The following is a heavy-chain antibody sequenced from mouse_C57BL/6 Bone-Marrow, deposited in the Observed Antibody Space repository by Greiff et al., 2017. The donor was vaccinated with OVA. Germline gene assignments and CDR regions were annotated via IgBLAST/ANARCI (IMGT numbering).Heavy chain of an antibody. V-gene: IGHV5-12*01. CDR3: ARHYGSSYWYFDV. Sequence: EVMLVESGGGLVQPGGSLKLSCAASGFTFSDYYMYWVRQTPEKRLEWVAYISNGGGSTYYPDTVKGRFTISRDNAKNTLYLQMSRLKSEDTAMYYCARHYGSSYWYFDVWGTGTTVTVSS. CDR2: ISNGGGST. J-gene: IGHJ1*03. D-gene: IGHD1-1*01. CDR1: GFTFSDYY.